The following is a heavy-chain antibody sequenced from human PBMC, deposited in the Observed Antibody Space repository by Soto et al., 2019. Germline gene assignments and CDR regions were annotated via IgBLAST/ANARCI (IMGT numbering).Heavy chain of an antibody. V-gene: IGHV4-39*01. Sequence: QLQLQESGPGLVKPSETLSLTCTVSGGSISSSTYYWGWIRQPPGKGLEWIGTIYYSRSTYFNPSLKSRVTISVVTSTNQFSLKRSSVTAADTAVYYCARSLGFCISTSCYPDAFDIWGQGTMVTVSS. CDR3: ARSLGFCISTSCYPDAFDI. D-gene: IGHD2-2*01. J-gene: IGHJ3*02. CDR2: IYYSRST. CDR1: GGSISSSTYY.